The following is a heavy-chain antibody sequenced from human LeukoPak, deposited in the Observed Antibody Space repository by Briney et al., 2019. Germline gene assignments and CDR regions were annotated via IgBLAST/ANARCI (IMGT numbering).Heavy chain of an antibody. Sequence: RGGSLRLSCTVSGFTFSTYAMRWVRQAPGKGLEWVSAISGSGGFTVYADSVKGRFTVSRDNSKNTLYLQMNSLRAEDTAVYYCARGVEPLAANTLAYWGQGTLVTVSS. CDR3: ARGVEPLAANTLAY. D-gene: IGHD1-14*01. CDR2: ISGSGGFT. J-gene: IGHJ4*02. V-gene: IGHV3-23*01. CDR1: GFTFSTYA.